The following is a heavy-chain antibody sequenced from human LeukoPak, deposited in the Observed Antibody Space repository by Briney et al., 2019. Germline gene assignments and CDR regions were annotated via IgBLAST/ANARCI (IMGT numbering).Heavy chain of an antibody. Sequence: SETLSLTCAVYGGSFSGYYWSWIRQPPGKGLEWIGEINHSGSTNYNPSLKSRVTISVDTSKNQFSLKLSSVTAADTAVYYCARRKAYYYGSGGYSGYYYYYYMDVWGKGTTVTVSS. CDR3: ARRKAYYYGSGGYSGYYYYYYMDV. D-gene: IGHD3-10*01. J-gene: IGHJ6*03. CDR2: INHSGST. V-gene: IGHV4-34*01. CDR1: GGSFSGYY.